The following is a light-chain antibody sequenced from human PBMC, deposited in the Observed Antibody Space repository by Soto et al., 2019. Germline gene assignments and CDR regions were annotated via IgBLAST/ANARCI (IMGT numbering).Light chain of an antibody. CDR2: GAS. CDR1: QSVRGN. J-gene: IGKJ1*01. CDR3: QQYGSSPWT. V-gene: IGKV3-15*01. Sequence: EIVMTQSPATLSVSPGEIATLSCRASQSVRGNLAWYQQKAGQAPRLLIYGASTRATGIPARFSGSGSGTDFTLTISRLDPEDFAVYYCQQYGSSPWTFGQGTKVDIK.